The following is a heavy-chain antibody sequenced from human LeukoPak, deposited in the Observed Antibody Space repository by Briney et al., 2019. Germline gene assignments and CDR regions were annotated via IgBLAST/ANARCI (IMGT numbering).Heavy chain of an antibody. CDR2: IYYSGST. D-gene: IGHD6-13*01. CDR3: ARGGRTSGLYSSRYNFDY. CDR1: GGSISPYY. Sequence: SETLSLTCTVSGGSISPYYWSWIRQPPGQALEWIGFIYYSGSTKYSPSLRSRVTISVDTSKNQFSLYLNSVTPADTAVYYCARGGRTSGLYSSRYNFDYWGQGILVTVSS. V-gene: IGHV4-59*01. J-gene: IGHJ4*02.